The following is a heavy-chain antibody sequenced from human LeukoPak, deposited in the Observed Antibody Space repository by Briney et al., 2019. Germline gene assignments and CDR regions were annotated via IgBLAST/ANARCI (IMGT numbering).Heavy chain of an antibody. CDR2: ISSSSSYI. Sequence: GGSLRLSCAASGFTFSSYSMNWVRQAPGKGLEWVSSISSSSSYIYYADSVKGRFTISRDNAKNSLYLQMNSLRAEDTAVYYCARVSSFGSGFDYWGQGTLVTVSS. CDR1: GFTFSSYS. D-gene: IGHD6-13*01. CDR3: ARVSSFGSGFDY. J-gene: IGHJ4*02. V-gene: IGHV3-21*01.